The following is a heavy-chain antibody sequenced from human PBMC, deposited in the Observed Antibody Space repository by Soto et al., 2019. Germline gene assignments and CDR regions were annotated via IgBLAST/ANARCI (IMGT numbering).Heavy chain of an antibody. CDR1: GGSFSGYY. CDR2: INHSGST. D-gene: IGHD4-17*01. V-gene: IGHV4-34*01. Sequence: LSLTCAVYGGSFSGYYWSWIRQPPGKGLEWIGEINHSGSTNYNPSLKSRVTISVDTSKNQFSLKLSSVTAADTAVYYCARATTTSWFDPWGQGTLVTVSS. J-gene: IGHJ5*02. CDR3: ARATTTSWFDP.